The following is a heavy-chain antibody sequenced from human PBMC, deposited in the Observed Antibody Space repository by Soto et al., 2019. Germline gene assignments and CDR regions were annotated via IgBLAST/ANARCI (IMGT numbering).Heavy chain of an antibody. J-gene: IGHJ4*02. CDR2: ISPYNGNT. CDR1: GYFFTTYG. Sequence: QVQLVQSGGEVVQPGASVKVSCKASGYFFTTYGISWVRQAPGQGLEWMGWISPYNGNTKYAQSFQGRVTMTTDTSTHTAYMELRSLRSDDPAVYYCARDFGSDLSAPGAVFDYWGQGTVVTVSS. D-gene: IGHD3-3*01. V-gene: IGHV1-18*04. CDR3: ARDFGSDLSAPGAVFDY.